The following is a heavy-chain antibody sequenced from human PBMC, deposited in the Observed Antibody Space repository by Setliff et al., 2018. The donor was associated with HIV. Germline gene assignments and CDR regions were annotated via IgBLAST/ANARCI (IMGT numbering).Heavy chain of an antibody. V-gene: IGHV1-8*01. D-gene: IGHD3-10*01. CDR3: ARGAYYGSGSYYDSRY. J-gene: IGHJ4*02. CDR2: MNPNSGNT. Sequence: ASVKVSCKASGYSFINYGISWVRQAPGQGLEWMGWMNPNSGNTGYAQKFQGRVTMTRTTSISTAYMELSSLRSEDTAVYYCARGAYYGSGSYYDSRYWGQGTLVTVSS. CDR1: GYSFINYG.